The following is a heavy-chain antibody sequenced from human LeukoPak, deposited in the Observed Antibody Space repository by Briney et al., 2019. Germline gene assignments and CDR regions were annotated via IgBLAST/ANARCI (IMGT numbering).Heavy chain of an antibody. Sequence: GRSLRLSCAASGFTFSSYAMHWVRQAPGKGPEWVAVISYDGSNKYYADSVKDRFTISRDNSKNTLYLQIHSLRAGDTAVYYCAKSRSGWHPIWGQGTMVTVSS. J-gene: IGHJ3*02. CDR3: AKSRSGWHPI. CDR2: ISYDGSNK. V-gene: IGHV3-30*18. D-gene: IGHD6-19*01. CDR1: GFTFSSYA.